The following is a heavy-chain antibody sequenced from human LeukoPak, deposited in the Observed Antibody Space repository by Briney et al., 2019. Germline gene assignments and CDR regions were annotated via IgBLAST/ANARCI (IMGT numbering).Heavy chain of an antibody. CDR2: IYSGGNA. CDR1: GFTVSSNY. CDR3: ARAMSEYSSGWYEDY. J-gene: IGHJ4*02. D-gene: IGHD6-19*01. Sequence: GGSLRLSCAASGFTVSSNYMSWVRQAPGKGLEWVSVIYSGGNAYYADSAKGRFTISRDNSKNTVYLQMNSLRAEDTAVYYCARAMSEYSSGWYEDYWGQGTLVTVSS. V-gene: IGHV3-66*01.